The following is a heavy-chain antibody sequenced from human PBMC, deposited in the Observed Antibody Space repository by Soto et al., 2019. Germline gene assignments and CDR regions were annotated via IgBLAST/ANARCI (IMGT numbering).Heavy chain of an antibody. CDR3: ARALRLGELSFFDY. J-gene: IGHJ4*02. CDR2: IIPIFGTA. CDR1: GGTFSSYA. D-gene: IGHD3-16*02. Sequence: SVKVSCKACGGTFSSYAISWVRQAPGQGLEWMGGIIPIFGTANYAQKFQGRVTITADESTSTAYMELSSLRSEDTAVYYCARALRLGELSFFDYWGQGTLVTVSS. V-gene: IGHV1-69*13.